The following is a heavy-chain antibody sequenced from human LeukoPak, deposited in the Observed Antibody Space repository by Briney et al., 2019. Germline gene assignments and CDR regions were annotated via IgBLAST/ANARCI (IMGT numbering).Heavy chain of an antibody. CDR3: ARRAHYDSSGYYYPPFDY. Sequence: ASVKVSCKAPGGTFGSHAISWVRQAPGQGLEWMGGIIPIFGTANYAQKFQGRVTITADESTSTAYMELSSLRSEDTAVYYCARRAHYDSSGYYYPPFDYWGQGTLVTVSS. CDR1: GGTFGSHA. V-gene: IGHV1-69*13. D-gene: IGHD3-22*01. CDR2: IIPIFGTA. J-gene: IGHJ4*02.